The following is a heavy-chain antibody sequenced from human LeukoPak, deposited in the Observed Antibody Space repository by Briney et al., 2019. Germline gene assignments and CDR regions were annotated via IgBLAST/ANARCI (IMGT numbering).Heavy chain of an antibody. CDR3: ARGLVTTVVFFDY. J-gene: IGHJ4*02. V-gene: IGHV3-66*01. CDR2: IYTGGNT. D-gene: IGHD4-23*01. CDR1: GFTVSSNY. Sequence: GGSLRLSCAASGFTVSSNYMSWVRQAPGKGLEWVSVIYTGGNTYYADSVKGRFTISRDNSKNTLYLQMNSLRADDTAVNFCARGLVTTVVFFDYWGQGTLVTVSS.